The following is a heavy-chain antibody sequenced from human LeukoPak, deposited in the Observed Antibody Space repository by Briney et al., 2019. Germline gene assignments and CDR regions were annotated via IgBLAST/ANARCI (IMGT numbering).Heavy chain of an antibody. CDR3: ARESPGYSSSYNWFDP. V-gene: IGHV4-59*01. CDR1: GDSISSYY. D-gene: IGHD6-13*01. CDR2: IYHSGST. J-gene: IGHJ5*02. Sequence: SETLSLTCTVSGDSISSYYWSWIRQPPGKGLEWIGYIYHSGSTNYNPSLKSRVTISADTSKDQFSLKLASVTAADTAVYYCARESPGYSSSYNWFDPWGQGTLVTVSS.